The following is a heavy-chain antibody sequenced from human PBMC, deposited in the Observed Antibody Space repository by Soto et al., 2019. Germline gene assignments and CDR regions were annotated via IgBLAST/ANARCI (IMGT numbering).Heavy chain of an antibody. CDR2: ISWNSGSI. V-gene: IGHV3-9*01. CDR3: AKVSTTHTFGPLDP. J-gene: IGHJ5*02. D-gene: IGHD1-1*01. CDR1: GFTFDDYG. Sequence: EAQLVESGGGLVQPGRSVRLSCAASGFTFDDYGMHWVRQAPGKGLEWVSGISWNSGSIGYADSVKGRFIISRDNAKNSLYLQMNNLRPEDTAFYFCAKVSTTHTFGPLDPWGQGTLVTVSS.